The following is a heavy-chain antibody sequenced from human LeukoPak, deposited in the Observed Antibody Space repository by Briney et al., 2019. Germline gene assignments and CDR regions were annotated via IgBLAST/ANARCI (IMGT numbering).Heavy chain of an antibody. CDR3: AKETVVVVAATPDAFDI. D-gene: IGHD2-15*01. Sequence: GGSLRLSCAASGFPFGSYSMNWVRQAPGKGLEWVSGISGSGGSTHYADSVKDRFTISRDNSKNTLYLQMNSLRAEDTAVYYCAKETVVVVAATPDAFDIWGQGTMVTVSS. CDR2: ISGSGGST. CDR1: GFPFGSYS. J-gene: IGHJ3*02. V-gene: IGHV3-23*01.